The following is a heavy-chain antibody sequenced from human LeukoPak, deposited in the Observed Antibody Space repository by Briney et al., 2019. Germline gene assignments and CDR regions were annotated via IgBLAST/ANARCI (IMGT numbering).Heavy chain of an antibody. Sequence: GASVKVSCKASGYSFTKYYMHWVRQAPGQGLEWMGWISAYNGNTNYAQKLQGRVTMTTDTSTGTAYMELRSLRSDDTAVYYCARGGDGGGLWFGEFFDYWGQGTLVTVSS. D-gene: IGHD3-10*01. CDR3: ARGGDGGGLWFGEFFDY. V-gene: IGHV1-18*04. CDR1: GYSFTKYY. J-gene: IGHJ4*02. CDR2: ISAYNGNT.